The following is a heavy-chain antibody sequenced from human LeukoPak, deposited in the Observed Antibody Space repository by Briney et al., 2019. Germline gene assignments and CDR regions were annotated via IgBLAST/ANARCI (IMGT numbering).Heavy chain of an antibody. CDR1: GGSISSHY. J-gene: IGHJ6*03. CDR3: AGDNYYYMDV. V-gene: IGHV4-59*11. CDR2: IYYSGST. Sequence: SETLSLTCTVSGGSISSHYWSWIRQPPGKGLEWIGYIYYSGSTNYNPSLKSRVTISVDTSKNQFSLKLSSVTAADTAVYYCAGDNYYYMDVWGKGTTVTVSS.